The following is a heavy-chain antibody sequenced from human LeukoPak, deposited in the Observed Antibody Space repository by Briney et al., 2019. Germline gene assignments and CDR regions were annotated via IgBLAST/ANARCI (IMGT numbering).Heavy chain of an antibody. Sequence: PGGSLRLSCAASGFTFNTYWMSWVRQAPGKGLEWVANIKQDGSEKYYVDSVKGRFTISRDNAKNSLYLQMNSLRAEDTAVYYCARDYARGVDYWGRGTLVTVSS. D-gene: IGHD4-17*01. V-gene: IGHV3-7*01. J-gene: IGHJ4*02. CDR3: ARDYARGVDY. CDR2: IKQDGSEK. CDR1: GFTFNTYW.